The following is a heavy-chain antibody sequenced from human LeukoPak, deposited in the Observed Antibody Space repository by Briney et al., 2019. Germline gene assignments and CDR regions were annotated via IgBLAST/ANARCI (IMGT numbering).Heavy chain of an antibody. CDR2: INPNSGGT. D-gene: IGHD3-10*01. CDR1: GYTFTGYY. J-gene: IGHJ6*03. CDR3: ARGRKYYYYGSGSYYKTGGYYYYYMDV. V-gene: IGHV1-2*02. Sequence: ASVKVSCKASGYTFTGYYMHWVRQAPGQGLEWMGWINPNSGGTNYAQKFQGRVTMTRDTSISTAYMELSSLRSEDTAVYYCARGRKYYYYGSGSYYKTGGYYYYYMDVWGKGTTVTVS.